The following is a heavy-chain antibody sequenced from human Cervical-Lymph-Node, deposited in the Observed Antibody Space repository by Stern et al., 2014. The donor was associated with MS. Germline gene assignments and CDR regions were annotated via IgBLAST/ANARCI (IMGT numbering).Heavy chain of an antibody. V-gene: IGHV3-30*03. CDR2: ISFDGAKT. D-gene: IGHD6-19*01. CDR1: GFAFSTYG. Sequence: QVKLVQSGGGVVQPGRSLRLSCSPSGFAFSTYGMHWVRQAPGKGLEWVALISFDGAKTYYVDSVKGRFTISRDNPKNTLYLQMKSLRGEDTAVYYCARGSDWYPLDYWGQGTLVTVSS. J-gene: IGHJ4*02. CDR3: ARGSDWYPLDY.